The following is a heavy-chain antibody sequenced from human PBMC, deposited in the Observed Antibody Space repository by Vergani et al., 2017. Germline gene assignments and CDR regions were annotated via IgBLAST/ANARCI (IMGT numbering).Heavy chain of an antibody. V-gene: IGHV1-69*01. CDR2: ILPIFGTT. Sequence: QVQLVQSGAEVKKPGSSVKVSCKASGGTFNNYAISWVRQAPGQGLEWMGGILPIFGTTNYAQKFQGRVTITADESTSTAYMELSSLRSEDTALYYCARVTYYYYSSGYYSYWGQGTLVTVSS. CDR1: GGTFNNYA. CDR3: ARVTYYYYSSGYYSY. D-gene: IGHD3-22*01. J-gene: IGHJ4*02.